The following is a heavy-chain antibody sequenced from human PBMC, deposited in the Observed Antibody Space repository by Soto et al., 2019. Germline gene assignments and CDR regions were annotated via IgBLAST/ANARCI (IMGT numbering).Heavy chain of an antibody. V-gene: IGHV4-59*08. CDR3: ARLGHSSNTPFYYYIDV. CDR1: GGSISSYF. D-gene: IGHD4-4*01. Sequence: SETLSLTCTVSGGSISSYFWSWIRQPPGKGLEWIGYIYYIGNTNYNPSLKSRVTISVDTSKNQFSLKLSSVTAADTAMYYCARLGHSSNTPFYYYIDVWGKGTTVTVSS. CDR2: IYYIGNT. J-gene: IGHJ6*03.